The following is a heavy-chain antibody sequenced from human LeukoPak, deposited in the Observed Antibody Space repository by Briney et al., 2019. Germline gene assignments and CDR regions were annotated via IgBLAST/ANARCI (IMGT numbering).Heavy chain of an antibody. J-gene: IGHJ4*02. D-gene: IGHD4-11*01. CDR1: GYTFTGYY. CDR2: INPNSGGT. Sequence: ASVKVSCKASGYTFTGYYMHWVRQAPGQGLEWMGWINPNSGGTNYAQKFQGWVTMTRDTSISTAYMELSRLRSDDTAVYYCAMSNVRAYEIDYWGQGTLVTVSS. V-gene: IGHV1-2*04. CDR3: AMSNVRAYEIDY.